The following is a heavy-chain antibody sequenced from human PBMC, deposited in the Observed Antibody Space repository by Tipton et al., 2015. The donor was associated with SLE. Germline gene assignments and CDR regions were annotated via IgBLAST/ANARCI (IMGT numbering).Heavy chain of an antibody. J-gene: IGHJ4*02. Sequence: TLSLTCTVSGDSVTSGSHYWSWIRQPPGKGLEWIGSIYHSGRTNYNPSLKSRVTISIDTSKNQFSLQLTSVTAADTAVYFCARYYYTYFDDWGQGTLATVSS. CDR3: ARYYYTYFDD. D-gene: IGHD3-22*01. CDR2: IYHSGRT. CDR1: GDSVTSGSHY. V-gene: IGHV4-61*01.